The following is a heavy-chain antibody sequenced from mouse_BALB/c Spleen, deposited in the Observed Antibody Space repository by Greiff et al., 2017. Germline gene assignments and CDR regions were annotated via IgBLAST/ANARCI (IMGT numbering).Heavy chain of an antibody. CDR1: GYTFTSYW. Sequence: LQQPGSELVRPGASVKLSCKASGYTFTSYWMHWVKQRPGQGLEWIGNIYPGSGSTNYDEKFKSKATLSVDTSSSTAYMQLSSLTSEDSAVYYCTRTGTFDYWGQGTTLTVSS. V-gene: IGHV1S22*01. CDR3: TRTGTFDY. D-gene: IGHD4-1*01. J-gene: IGHJ2*01. CDR2: IYPGSGST.